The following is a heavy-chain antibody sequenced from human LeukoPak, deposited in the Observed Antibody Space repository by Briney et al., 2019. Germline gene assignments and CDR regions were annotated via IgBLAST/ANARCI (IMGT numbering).Heavy chain of an antibody. D-gene: IGHD5-18*01. CDR2: ISSSGSTI. J-gene: IGHJ4*02. V-gene: IGHV3-11*01. CDR1: GFTFSDYY. Sequence: GGSLRLSCAASGFTFSDYYMSWIRQAPGKGLEWVSYISSSGSTIYYADSVKGRFTISRDNAKNSLYLQMNSLRAEDTAVYYCAKDRRSVNSYGSFDYWGQGTLVTVSS. CDR3: AKDRRSVNSYGSFDY.